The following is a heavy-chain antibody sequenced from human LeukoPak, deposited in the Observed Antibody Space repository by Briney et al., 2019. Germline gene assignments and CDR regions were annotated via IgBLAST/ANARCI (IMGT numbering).Heavy chain of an antibody. CDR2: IRYDGNEK. CDR3: VKGSLYSISWYGSLCGF. V-gene: IGHV3-30*02. CDR1: GFTFSSYG. D-gene: IGHD6-13*01. Sequence: GGSLRLSCAASGFTFSSYGMHWVRQAPGKGLEWVAFIRYDGNEKSYADSVRGRFTISRDNSKNALYLQMNSLRPEDTTVYYCVKGSLYSISWYGSLCGFWGQGALVTVSS. J-gene: IGHJ4*02.